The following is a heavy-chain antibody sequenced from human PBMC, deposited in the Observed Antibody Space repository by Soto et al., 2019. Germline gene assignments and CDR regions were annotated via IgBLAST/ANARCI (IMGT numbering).Heavy chain of an antibody. Sequence: SETLSLTCTVSGGSISSYYWSWIRQPAGKGLEWIGRIYTSGSTNYNPSLKSRVTMSVDTSKNQFSLKLSSVTAADTAVYYCARDLLSAQEGTTYYYYGMDVWGQGTTVTVSS. CDR3: ARDLLSAQEGTTYYYYGMDV. V-gene: IGHV4-4*07. CDR1: GGSISSYY. J-gene: IGHJ6*02. CDR2: IYTSGST. D-gene: IGHD3-10*01.